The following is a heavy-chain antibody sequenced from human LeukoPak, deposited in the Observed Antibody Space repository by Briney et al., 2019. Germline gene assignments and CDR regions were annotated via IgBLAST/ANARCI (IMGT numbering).Heavy chain of an antibody. V-gene: IGHV3-21*01. J-gene: IGHJ4*02. CDR2: ISTSSNYI. CDR3: ARLGYCSGVTCFFSNDY. CDR1: GFTFSNYR. D-gene: IGHD2-15*01. Sequence: PGGSLRLSCAASGFTFSNYRMNWVRQAPGKGLEWVSSISTSSNYIHYADSLKGRITISRDNAKNSLYLQMNSLRAEDTAVYYCARLGYCSGVTCFFSNDYWGQGTLVTVSS.